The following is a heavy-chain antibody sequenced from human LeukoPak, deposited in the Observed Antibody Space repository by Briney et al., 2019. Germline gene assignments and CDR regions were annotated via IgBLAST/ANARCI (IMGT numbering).Heavy chain of an antibody. D-gene: IGHD5-24*01. V-gene: IGHV3-23*01. J-gene: IGHJ4*02. CDR2: IIPSGHTT. CDR1: GFTFSSHG. CDR3: DVRWLQFCC. Sequence: PGGSLRLSCVASGFTFSSHGMNWVRQAPGKGLEWVSGIIPSGHTTYYADSVRGRFTISRDNSRNTVYLQMNSLRAEDTAVYAKDVRWLQFCCWGQGTLVTVSA.